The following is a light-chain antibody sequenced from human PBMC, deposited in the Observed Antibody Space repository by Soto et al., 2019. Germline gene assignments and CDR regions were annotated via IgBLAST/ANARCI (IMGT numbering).Light chain of an antibody. J-gene: IGKJ5*01. CDR3: QQYGSSPIT. Sequence: EIVVTQSPGTLSLSPGERATLSCRASQSVSSNFLAWYQQKPGQAPRLLIYGASSGATGTPDRFSGSGSGTDFTLTISRLEPEDFAVYYCQQYGSSPITFGQGTRLEIK. CDR1: QSVSSNF. CDR2: GAS. V-gene: IGKV3-20*01.